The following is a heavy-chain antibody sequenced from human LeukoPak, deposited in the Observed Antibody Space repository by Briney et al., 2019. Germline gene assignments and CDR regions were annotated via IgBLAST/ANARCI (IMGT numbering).Heavy chain of an antibody. CDR1: GGTFSSYA. CDR3: ARPGLLVALNYGMDV. Sequence: SSVKVSCKASGGTFSSYAISWVRQAPGQGLEWMGWINPNSGGTNYAQKFQGRVTMTRDTSISTAYMELSRLRSDDTAVYYCARPGLLVALNYGMDVWGQGTTVTVSS. J-gene: IGHJ6*02. V-gene: IGHV1-2*02. D-gene: IGHD5-12*01. CDR2: INPNSGGT.